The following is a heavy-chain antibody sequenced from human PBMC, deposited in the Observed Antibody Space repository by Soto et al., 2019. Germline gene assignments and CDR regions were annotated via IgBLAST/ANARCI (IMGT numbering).Heavy chain of an antibody. V-gene: IGHV4-39*02. CDR2: IYYSGYT. CDR3: ARESRSWYGSIWDY. CDR1: GGSISSSSYY. Sequence: TSETLSLTCTVSGGSISSSSYYWGWIRQPPGKGLEWIGSIYYSGYTYYNPSLKSRVTISVDTSKNQFSLKLSSVTAADTAVYYCARESRSWYGSIWDYWGQGTLVTVSS. D-gene: IGHD6-13*01. J-gene: IGHJ4*02.